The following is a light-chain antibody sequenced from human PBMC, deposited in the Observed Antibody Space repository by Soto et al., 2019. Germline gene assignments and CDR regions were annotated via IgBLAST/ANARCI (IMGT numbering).Light chain of an antibody. Sequence: DIQMTQSPSSLSASVGDRVTITCRASQSISNFVNWFQQRPGTAPKLLMYFASDLQAGVPSRFSGSGSGTDFTLTISSLQPEDFATYYCQQSYNTPVTFGGGTKVEIK. J-gene: IGKJ4*01. CDR3: QQSYNTPVT. CDR1: QSISNF. V-gene: IGKV1-39*01. CDR2: FAS.